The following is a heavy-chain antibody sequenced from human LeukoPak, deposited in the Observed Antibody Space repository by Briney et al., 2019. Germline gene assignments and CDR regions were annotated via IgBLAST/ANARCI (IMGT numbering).Heavy chain of an antibody. V-gene: IGHV5-51*01. CDR3: ARLKGIQLWVWFDP. J-gene: IGHJ5*02. Sequence: GESLKISCTGSGYSFITYWIGWVRQLPGKGLEWMGIIYPGDSDTRYSPSFQGQVTISADKSISTAYLQWSSLKASDTAMYYCARLKGIQLWVWFDPWGQGTLVTVSS. D-gene: IGHD5-18*01. CDR1: GYSFITYW. CDR2: IYPGDSDT.